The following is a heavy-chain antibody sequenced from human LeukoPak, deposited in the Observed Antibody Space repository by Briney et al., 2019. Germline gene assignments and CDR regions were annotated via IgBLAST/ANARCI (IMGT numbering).Heavy chain of an antibody. D-gene: IGHD6-13*01. CDR1: GGTFSSYA. CDR3: ARDLVIAPKQNYYYYYMDV. V-gene: IGHV1-69*05. CDR2: IIPIFGTA. Sequence: ASVKVSCKASGGTFSSYAISWVRQAPGQGLEWMGRIIPIFGTANYAQKFQGRVTITTDESTSTAYMELSSLRSEGTAVYYCARDLVIAPKQNYYYYYMDVWGKGTTVTVSS. J-gene: IGHJ6*03.